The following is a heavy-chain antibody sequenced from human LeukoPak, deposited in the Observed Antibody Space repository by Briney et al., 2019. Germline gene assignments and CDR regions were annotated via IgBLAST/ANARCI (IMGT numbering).Heavy chain of an antibody. CDR3: ARGEKWRGVALRFLQWLFSPDY. CDR2: IKQDGSEK. CDR1: GFTFSSYW. J-gene: IGHJ4*02. D-gene: IGHD3-3*01. Sequence: RTGGSLRLSCAASGFTFSSYWMSWVRQAPGKGLEWVANIKQDGSEKYYVDSVKGRFTISRDNAKNSLYLQMNSPRAEDTAVYYCARGEKWRGVALRFLQWLFSPDYWGQGALVTVSS. V-gene: IGHV3-7*01.